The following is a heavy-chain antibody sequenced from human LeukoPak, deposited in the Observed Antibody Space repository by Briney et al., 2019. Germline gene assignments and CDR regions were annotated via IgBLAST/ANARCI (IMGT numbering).Heavy chain of an antibody. D-gene: IGHD2-15*01. CDR3: ARGRYCSADICSGGDAFDI. Sequence: SETLSLTCTVSGGSINNYYWSWIRQPAGKGLGWIGRIYTRGSTNYNPSLKSRVTMSVDTSKNQFSLKLSSVTAADTAVYYCARGRYCSADICSGGDAFDIWGQGTVVSVSS. CDR2: IYTRGST. J-gene: IGHJ3*02. V-gene: IGHV4-4*07. CDR1: GGSINNYY.